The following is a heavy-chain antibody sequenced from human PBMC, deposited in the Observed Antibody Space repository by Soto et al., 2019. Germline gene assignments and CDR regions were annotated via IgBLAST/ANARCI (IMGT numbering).Heavy chain of an antibody. Sequence: EVQLVESGGGLIQPGGSLRLSCAASGFTVSSNYMSWVRQAPGKGLEWVSVIYSGGSTYYADSVKGRFTISRDNSKNTLYLEMNSLRAVDTAVYYCARDHGDYYDYYGIDVWGLGTTVTVSS. CDR1: GFTVSSNY. J-gene: IGHJ6*02. CDR3: ARDHGDYYDYYGIDV. V-gene: IGHV3-53*01. D-gene: IGHD4-17*01. CDR2: IYSGGST.